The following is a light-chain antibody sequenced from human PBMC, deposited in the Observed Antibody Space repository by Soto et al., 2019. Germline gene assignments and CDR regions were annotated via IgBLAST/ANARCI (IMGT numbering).Light chain of an antibody. Sequence: QSVLTQPPSASGTPGQRVTISCSGSSSNIGSNYVYWYQQLPGTAPKLLIYMNNQRPSWVPDRFSVSKSGTSASLAISGLRSEDEADYYCAAWDDSPSGVVFGGGTKVTVL. CDR2: MNN. V-gene: IGLV1-47*01. CDR3: AAWDDSPSGVV. J-gene: IGLJ2*01. CDR1: SSNIGSNY.